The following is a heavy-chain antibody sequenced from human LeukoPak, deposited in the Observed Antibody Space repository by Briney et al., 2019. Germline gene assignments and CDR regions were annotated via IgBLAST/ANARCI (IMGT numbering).Heavy chain of an antibody. J-gene: IGHJ5*02. CDR3: ARGTDMRGGWFDP. CDR2: VSYDGRNK. CDR1: GFTVSSYA. Sequence: GGSLRLSCAASGFTVSSYAMHWVRQAPGKGLEWVAVVSYDGRNKYYADSVKGRFTISRDNSKNTLYLQMNSLRADDTAVYYCARGTDMRGGWFDPWGQGTLVTVSS. V-gene: IGHV3-30*04. D-gene: IGHD3-16*01.